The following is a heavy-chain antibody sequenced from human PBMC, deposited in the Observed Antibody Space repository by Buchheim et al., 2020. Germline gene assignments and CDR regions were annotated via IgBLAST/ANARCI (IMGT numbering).Heavy chain of an antibody. CDR3: ARDVTMGALLYGMDV. D-gene: IGHD2/OR15-2a*01. V-gene: IGHV4-31*03. J-gene: IGHJ6*02. CDR1: GGSISSGGYY. Sequence: QVQLQESGPGLVKPSQTLSLTCTVSGGSISSGGYYWRWIRQHPGKGLEWIWYIYYNGRPYYNPSLKSRVTISVDTSKNQFSRLLSCVTAADTAVYYCARDVTMGALLYGMDVWGQGTT. CDR2: IYYNGRP.